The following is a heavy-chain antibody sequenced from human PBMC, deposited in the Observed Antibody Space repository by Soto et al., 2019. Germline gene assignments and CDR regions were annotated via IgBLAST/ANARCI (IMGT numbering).Heavy chain of an antibody. CDR2: ISSSSSTI. CDR3: ASNNDYGGNSYFDY. Sequence: GGSLRLSCAASGFTFSSYSMNWVRQAPGKGLEWVSYISSSSSTIYYADSVKGRFTISRDNAKNSLYLQMNSLRDEDTAVYYCASNNDYGGNSYFDYWGQGTLVTVSS. J-gene: IGHJ4*02. V-gene: IGHV3-48*02. CDR1: GFTFSSYS. D-gene: IGHD4-17*01.